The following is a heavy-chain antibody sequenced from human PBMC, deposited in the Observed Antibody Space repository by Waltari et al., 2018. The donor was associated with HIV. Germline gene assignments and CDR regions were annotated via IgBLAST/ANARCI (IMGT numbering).Heavy chain of an antibody. CDR2: ISWNSGST. D-gene: IGHD6-19*01. CDR3: AKDVQWLVRGKWLDY. Sequence: EVQLVESGGGLVQPGRSLRLSCAASGFTFDDYAMHWVRQAPGKGLEWVSGISWNSGSTGYADSVKGRFTISRDNAKNSLYLQMNSLRAEDTALYYCAKDVQWLVRGKWLDYWGQGTLVTVSS. CDR1: GFTFDDYA. J-gene: IGHJ4*02. V-gene: IGHV3-9*01.